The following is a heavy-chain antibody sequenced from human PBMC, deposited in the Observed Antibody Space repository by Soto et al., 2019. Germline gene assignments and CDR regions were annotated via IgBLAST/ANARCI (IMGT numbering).Heavy chain of an antibody. CDR2: IRSNANSFAT. CDR1: GFTFSGSA. J-gene: IGHJ4*02. Sequence: PGGFLRLSCAASGFTFSGSAMHWVRQASGKGLEWVGRIRSNANSFATAYAASVKGRFTISRDDSKNTAYLQMNSLKTEDTAVYYCTSQGYSYGFVYWGQGTPVTVSS. V-gene: IGHV3-73*01. CDR3: TSQGYSYGFVY. D-gene: IGHD5-18*01.